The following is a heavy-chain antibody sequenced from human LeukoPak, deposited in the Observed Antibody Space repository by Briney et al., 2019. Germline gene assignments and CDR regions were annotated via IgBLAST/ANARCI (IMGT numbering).Heavy chain of an antibody. CDR1: GFTFDDYA. J-gene: IGHJ4*02. CDR2: ISWNSGSI. Sequence: GGSLRLSCAASGFTFDDYAMHWVRQAPGKGLEWVSGISWNSGSIGYADSVKGRFTISRDNAKNSLYLQMNSLRAEDTALYYCAKDVDYYGSGSLGYWGQGTLVTVSS. V-gene: IGHV3-9*01. D-gene: IGHD3-10*01. CDR3: AKDVDYYGSGSLGY.